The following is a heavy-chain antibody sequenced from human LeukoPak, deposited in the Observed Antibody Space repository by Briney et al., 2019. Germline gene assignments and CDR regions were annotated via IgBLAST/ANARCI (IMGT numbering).Heavy chain of an antibody. Sequence: GGSLRLSCAAPVHPFSSYGMHWVRQSPGKGLEWVAFKRYEGSNKYYAHSEKGRLTISRVNSKNTLYLQMNSLRAEDTAVYYCAKTGYCSSTSCRPYYYYYMDVWGKGTTVTVSS. CDR2: KRYEGSNK. V-gene: IGHV3-30*02. D-gene: IGHD2-2*01. J-gene: IGHJ6*03. CDR1: VHPFSSYG. CDR3: AKTGYCSSTSCRPYYYYYMDV.